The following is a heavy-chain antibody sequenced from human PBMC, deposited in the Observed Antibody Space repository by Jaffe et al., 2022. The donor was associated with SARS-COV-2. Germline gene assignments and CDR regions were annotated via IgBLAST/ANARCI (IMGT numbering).Heavy chain of an antibody. V-gene: IGHV1-3*01. J-gene: IGHJ4*02. D-gene: IGHD6-13*01. CDR3: ARGGRFTSSWRDY. CDR1: GYTFTSYI. CDR2: INGGNGNT. Sequence: QVQLVQSGAEVKKPGASVKVSCKASGYTFTSYIMHWVRQAPGQRLEWMGWINGGNGNTKYSQKFQGRVTITRDTSASTAYMEVSSLRSEDTAVYYCARGGRFTSSWRDYWGQGTLVTVSS.